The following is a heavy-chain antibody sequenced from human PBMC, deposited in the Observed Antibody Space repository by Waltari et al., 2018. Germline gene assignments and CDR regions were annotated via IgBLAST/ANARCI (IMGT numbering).Heavy chain of an antibody. D-gene: IGHD6-19*01. Sequence: QVQLQESGPGLVKPPETLSLTCTVSGGSISSYYRRSIRQPPGKGLDWIGYIYYSGSTNYNPTLKSRVTISVDTSKNQFSLKLSSVTAADTAVYYCARYSSGWTPIWYFDLWGRGTLVTVSS. CDR1: GGSISSYY. J-gene: IGHJ2*01. V-gene: IGHV4-59*01. CDR3: ARYSSGWTPIWYFDL. CDR2: IYYSGST.